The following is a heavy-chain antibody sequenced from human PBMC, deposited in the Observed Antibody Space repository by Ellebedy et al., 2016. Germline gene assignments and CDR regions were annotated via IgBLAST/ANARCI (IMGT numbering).Heavy chain of an antibody. CDR2: INPNSGGT. Sequence: ASVKVSCXASGYTFTGYYMHWVRQAPGQGLEWMGWINPNSGGTNYAQKFQGWVTMTRDTSISTAYMELSRLRSDDTAVYYCARGSSAGWELFAYWGQGTLVTVSS. CDR3: ARGSSAGWELFAY. D-gene: IGHD1-26*01. V-gene: IGHV1-2*04. CDR1: GYTFTGYY. J-gene: IGHJ4*02.